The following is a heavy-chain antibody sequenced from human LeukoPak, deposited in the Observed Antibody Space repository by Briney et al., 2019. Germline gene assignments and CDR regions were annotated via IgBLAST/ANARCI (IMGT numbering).Heavy chain of an antibody. J-gene: IGHJ4*02. V-gene: IGHV1-2*02. CDR3: ARYCDVARCLPFDY. CDR2: INPNSGGT. D-gene: IGHD3-16*01. Sequence: ASVKVSXKASGYTFTGYYLHWVRQASGQGLEWMGWINPNSGGTNYAQKFQGRVTMTRDTSISTAYMELSSLRSDDTAVYYCARYCDVARCLPFDYWGQGSPVTVSS. CDR1: GYTFTGYY.